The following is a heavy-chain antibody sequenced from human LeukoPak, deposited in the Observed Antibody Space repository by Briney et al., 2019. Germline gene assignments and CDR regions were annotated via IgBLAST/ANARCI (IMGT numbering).Heavy chain of an antibody. V-gene: IGHV4-34*01. Sequence: SETLSLTCTVSGGSISSYYWSWIRQPPGKGLEWIGEINDSGITNYNPSLKSRVTISVDTSKNQFSLKLSSVTAADTAVYYCARYGAYAAIAFDIWGQGTMVTVSS. CDR1: GGSISSYY. D-gene: IGHD4/OR15-4a*01. CDR2: INDSGIT. CDR3: ARYGAYAAIAFDI. J-gene: IGHJ3*02.